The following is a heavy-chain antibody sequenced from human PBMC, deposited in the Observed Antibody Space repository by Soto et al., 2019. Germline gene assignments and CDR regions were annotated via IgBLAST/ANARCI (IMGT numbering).Heavy chain of an antibody. Sequence: DVQLLESGGDLVQPWGSLRLSCAASGFTFSGYAMSWVRQAPGKGLEWVSVIYANGITMNYADSVKGRFTISRDNSKNTLSLQMNSLRAEDTAVYYCAKRYGSTWYQFDYWGQGTLVTVSS. CDR2: IYANGITM. CDR1: GFTFSGYA. V-gene: IGHV3-23*01. D-gene: IGHD6-13*01. J-gene: IGHJ4*02. CDR3: AKRYGSTWYQFDY.